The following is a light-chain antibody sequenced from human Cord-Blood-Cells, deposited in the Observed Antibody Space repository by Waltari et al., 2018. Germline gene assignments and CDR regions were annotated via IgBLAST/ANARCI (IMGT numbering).Light chain of an antibody. Sequence: DIVMTQSPDSLAVSLGESATINCKSSQSVLYSSNNKNHLAWYQQKPGQPPKLLIYWASTRESGVPDRFSGSGSGTDFTLTISSLQAEDVAVYYCQQYYSTPPTFGQGTKVEIK. CDR1: QSVLYSSNNKNH. V-gene: IGKV4-1*01. J-gene: IGKJ1*01. CDR3: QQYYSTPPT. CDR2: WAS.